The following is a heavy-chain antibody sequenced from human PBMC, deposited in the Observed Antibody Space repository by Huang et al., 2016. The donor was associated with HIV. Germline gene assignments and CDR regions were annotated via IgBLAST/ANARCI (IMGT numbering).Heavy chain of an antibody. CDR1: GFNFNNYD. CDR3: ARARGFLYDSTGYYSRYYFDS. D-gene: IGHD3-22*01. CDR2: MNPKSGNT. V-gene: IGHV1-8*03. J-gene: IGHJ4*02. Sequence: VQLVQSGAEVKKPGASVKVSCKASGFNFNNYDFNWVRQASGQGLAWMGWMNPKSGNTGYSQKFQGRVTITRNTSITTAYMELRSLRSEDTAVDYCARARGFLYDSTGYYSRYYFDSWGQGTLVTISS.